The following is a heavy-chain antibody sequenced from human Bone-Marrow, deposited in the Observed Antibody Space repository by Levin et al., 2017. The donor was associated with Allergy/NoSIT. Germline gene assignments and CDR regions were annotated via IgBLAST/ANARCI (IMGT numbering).Heavy chain of an antibody. J-gene: IGHJ4*02. CDR3: SRAKSGGVSDY. CDR2: INGDGSTT. CDR1: GFTFSDYW. V-gene: IGHV3-74*01. Sequence: GGSLRLSCAASGFTFSDYWMHWVRQTPGKGLVWVSRINGDGSTTTYADSVKGRFTISRDNAKNILYLHMDSLRAEDTAVYYCSRAKSGGVSDYWGQGTQVTVSS. D-gene: IGHD2-8*02.